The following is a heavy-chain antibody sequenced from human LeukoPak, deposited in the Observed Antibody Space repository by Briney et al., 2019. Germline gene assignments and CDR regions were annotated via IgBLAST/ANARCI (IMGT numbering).Heavy chain of an antibody. V-gene: IGHV3-30*04. J-gene: IGHJ4*02. D-gene: IGHD6-19*01. CDR1: GFTFSSYA. Sequence: GGSLRLSCAASGFTFSSYAMHWVRQAPGKGLEWVAVISYDGSNKYYADSVKGRFTISRDNSKNTLYLQMNSLRAEDTAVYYCARARRPAFLIAVARTPYYLDYWGQGTLVTVSS. CDR3: ARARRPAFLIAVARTPYYLDY. CDR2: ISYDGSNK.